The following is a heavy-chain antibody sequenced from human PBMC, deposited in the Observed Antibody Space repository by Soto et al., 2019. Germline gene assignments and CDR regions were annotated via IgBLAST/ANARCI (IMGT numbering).Heavy chain of an antibody. D-gene: IGHD6-19*01. CDR2: IFSSGST. CDR3: ARGPRGSGWYGDY. V-gene: IGHV4-59*01. Sequence: SETLSLTCSVSGGSISSYYWSWIRQPPGKGLEWIGYIFSSGSTNYNPSLTSRVTISVDTSKNQFSPKLSSVTAADTAVYYCARGPRGSGWYGDYWGQGTLVTVSS. CDR1: GGSISSYY. J-gene: IGHJ4*02.